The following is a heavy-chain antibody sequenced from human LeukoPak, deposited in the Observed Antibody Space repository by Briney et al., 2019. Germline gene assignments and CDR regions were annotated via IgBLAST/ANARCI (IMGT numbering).Heavy chain of an antibody. CDR3: ARVLAAGGYYYYYGMDV. V-gene: IGHV3-21*04. J-gene: IGHJ6*02. CDR1: GFTFSSYS. D-gene: IGHD6-13*01. CDR2: ISSSSSYI. Sequence: KAGGSLRLSCAASGFTFSSYSMNWVRQAPGKGLEWVSSISSSSSYIYYADSVKGRFTISRDNAKNSLYLQMNSLRAEDTAVYYCARVLAAGGYYYYYGMDVWGQGTTVTVSS.